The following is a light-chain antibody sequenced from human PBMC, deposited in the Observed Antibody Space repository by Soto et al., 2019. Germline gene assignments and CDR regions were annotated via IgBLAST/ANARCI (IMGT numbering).Light chain of an antibody. V-gene: IGKV3-11*01. Sequence: EIVLKQSPATLSFSPGERATLSCRASQSVSSYLAWYQQKPGQAPRLLIYDASSRATGIPDRFSGSGSGTDFTLTISSLEPEDFAVYYCQHYDRAPMWTFGQGTKVDIK. CDR3: QHYDRAPMWT. J-gene: IGKJ1*01. CDR1: QSVSSY. CDR2: DAS.